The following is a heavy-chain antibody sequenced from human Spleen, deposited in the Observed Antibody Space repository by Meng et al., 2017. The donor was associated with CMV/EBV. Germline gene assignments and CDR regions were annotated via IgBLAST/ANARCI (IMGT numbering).Heavy chain of an antibody. J-gene: IGHJ4*02. CDR3: AARNRNQGFDY. CDR1: GYTFTGYY. V-gene: IGHV1-8*03. D-gene: IGHD1-14*01. Sequence: ASVKVSCKASGYTFTGYYIHWVRQAPGQGLEWMGWMNPNSGNTGYAQKFQGRVTITRNTSISTAYMELSSLRSEDTAVYYCAARNRNQGFDYWGQGTPVTVSS. CDR2: MNPNSGNT.